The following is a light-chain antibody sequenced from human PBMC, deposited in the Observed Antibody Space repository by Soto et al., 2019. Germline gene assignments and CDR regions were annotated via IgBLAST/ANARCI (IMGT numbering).Light chain of an antibody. CDR2: DAS. J-gene: IGKJ5*01. CDR3: QQYNNWHIT. CDR1: QSVSSH. V-gene: IGKV3-15*01. Sequence: EIVMTQSPGTRSASPGEGATVSCXASQSVSSHLAWYQHKPGQAPRLLFYDASTRATGIPARFSGSGSGTDFTLTISSLQSEDFAVYYCQQYNNWHITFGQGTRLEIK.